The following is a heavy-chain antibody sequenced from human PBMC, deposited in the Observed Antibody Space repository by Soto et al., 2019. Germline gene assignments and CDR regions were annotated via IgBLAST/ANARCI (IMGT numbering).Heavy chain of an antibody. D-gene: IGHD2-2*02. CDR1: GDSISSAGHY. V-gene: IGHV4-31*03. Sequence: QVQLQESGPGLVKPSQTLSLTCTVSGDSISSAGHYRSWIRQHPGKGLEWIGYIYYSGTTYNNPSHRSRIIISVDTSKNQFSLKLSSVTAADTAMYYCARYTEAYFDYWGQGILVTVSS. J-gene: IGHJ4*02. CDR3: ARYTEAYFDY. CDR2: IYYSGTT.